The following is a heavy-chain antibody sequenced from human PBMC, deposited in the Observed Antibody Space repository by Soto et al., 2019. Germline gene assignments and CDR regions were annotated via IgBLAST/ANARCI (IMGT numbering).Heavy chain of an antibody. D-gene: IGHD3-22*01. J-gene: IGHJ4*02. CDR2: IYYSGST. V-gene: IGHV4-59*01. CDR3: ARMCQCVYDSSGYPDF. Sequence: SDTLSLTCTVSGGSISSYYWSWIRQPPGKGLEWIGYIYYSGSTNYNPSLKSRVTISVDTSKNQFSLKLSSVTAADTAVYYCARMCQCVYDSSGYPDFWGQGTLVIVSS. CDR1: GGSISSYY.